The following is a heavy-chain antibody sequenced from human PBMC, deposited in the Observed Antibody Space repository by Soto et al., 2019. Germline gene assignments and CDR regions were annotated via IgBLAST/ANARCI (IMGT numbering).Heavy chain of an antibody. V-gene: IGHV1-69*13. CDR2: IIPIFGTA. J-gene: IGHJ6*02. D-gene: IGHD3-22*01. CDR1: GGTFSSYA. Sequence: GASVKVSCKASGGTFSSYAISWVRQAPGQGLEWMGGIIPIFGTANYAQKFQGRVTITADESTSTAYMELSSLRSEDTAVYYCALDIDGSGYYYYGMDVWGQGTTVTVSS. CDR3: ALDIDGSGYYYYGMDV.